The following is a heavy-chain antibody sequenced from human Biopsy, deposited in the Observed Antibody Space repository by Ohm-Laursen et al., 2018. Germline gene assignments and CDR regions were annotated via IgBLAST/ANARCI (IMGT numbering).Heavy chain of an antibody. CDR2: TTNTGRTV. CDR1: GFTFSDYY. Sequence: SLRLSCSASGFTFSDYYMNWIRQAPGKGPEWVSFTTNTGRTVYADSVKGRFTISRDNADNSLHLQMKSLRAEDTAVYYCARELGNGMDVWGQGTPVTVSS. CDR3: ARELGNGMDV. J-gene: IGHJ6*02. V-gene: IGHV3-11*01.